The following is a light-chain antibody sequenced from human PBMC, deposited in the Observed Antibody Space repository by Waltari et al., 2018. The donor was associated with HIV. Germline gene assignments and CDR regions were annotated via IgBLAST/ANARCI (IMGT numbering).Light chain of an antibody. J-gene: IGLJ3*02. V-gene: IGLV3-21*02. CDR2: DDG. CDR3: QVWDSSSDHRV. Sequence: SYVLTQPPSVSVAPGQTARITCGGNNIGSKSVHWYQQKPGQAPVLVVNDDGDRPSGIPERFSGSNSGNTATLTVSRVEAGDEADYYCQVWDSSSDHRVFGGGTKLTVL. CDR1: NIGSKS.